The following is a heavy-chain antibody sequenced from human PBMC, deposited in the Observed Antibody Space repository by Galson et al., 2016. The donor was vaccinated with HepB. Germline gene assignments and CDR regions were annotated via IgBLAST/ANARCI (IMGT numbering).Heavy chain of an antibody. V-gene: IGHV5-51*01. CDR3: ARPEGLEGG. J-gene: IGHJ4*02. Sequence: RQMPGKGLEWMGVIDPNDSDTRYSPSFQGQVTISADKSISTAYLQWSSLKASDTAMYYCARPEGLEGGWGQGTLVTVSS. CDR2: IDPNDSDT. D-gene: IGHD3-16*01.